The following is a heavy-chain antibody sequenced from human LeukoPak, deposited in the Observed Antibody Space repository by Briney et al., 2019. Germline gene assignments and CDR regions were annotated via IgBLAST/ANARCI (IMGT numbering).Heavy chain of an antibody. CDR1: GGTFSSYA. J-gene: IGHJ6*02. V-gene: IGHV1-69*13. CDR2: IIPIFGTA. CDR3: ARRYNYYYYGMDV. Sequence: SVKVSCKASGGTFSSYAISWVRQAPGQGLEWMGGIIPIFGTANYAQKFQGRVTITADESTSTAYMELSSLRSEDTAVYYCARRYNYYYYGMDVWGQGTTVTVSS. D-gene: IGHD5-18*01.